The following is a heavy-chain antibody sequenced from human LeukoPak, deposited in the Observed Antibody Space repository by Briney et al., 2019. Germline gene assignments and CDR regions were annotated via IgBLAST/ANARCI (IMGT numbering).Heavy chain of an antibody. CDR1: GGSISSGNYY. D-gene: IGHD1-26*01. CDR2: IYSSGST. Sequence: SQTLSLTCTVSGGSISSGNYYWSWIRQPAGKGLEWIGRIYSSGSTNYNPSLKSRVTISVDTSKNQFSLTVNSVTAADTAVYYCARYYTGSSYFDYWGQGTLVTVSS. J-gene: IGHJ4*02. V-gene: IGHV4-61*02. CDR3: ARYYTGSSYFDY.